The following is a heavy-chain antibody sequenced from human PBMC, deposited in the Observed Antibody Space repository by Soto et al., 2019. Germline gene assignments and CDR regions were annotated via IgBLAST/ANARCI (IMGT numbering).Heavy chain of an antibody. CDR2: ISGSGGST. CDR3: AKEQSTMVRGALVFLDY. V-gene: IGHV3-23*01. Sequence: GGSLRLSCAASGFTFSSYAMSWVRQAPGKGLEWVSAISGSGGSTYYADSVKGRFTISRDNSKNTLYLQMNSLRAEDTAVYYCAKEQSTMVRGALVFLDYWGQGTLVTVS. CDR1: GFTFSSYA. D-gene: IGHD3-10*01. J-gene: IGHJ4*02.